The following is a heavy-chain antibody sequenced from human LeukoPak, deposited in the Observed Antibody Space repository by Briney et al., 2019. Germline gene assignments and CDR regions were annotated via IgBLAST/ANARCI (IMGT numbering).Heavy chain of an antibody. D-gene: IGHD6-19*01. J-gene: IGHJ3*01. Sequence: PGGSLRLSCAASGFTFSTYGMHWVRQAPGKGLGWVAVIWFDGSNQYYVDSVRGRFSISRDNSKNTLYLQMNTLRAEDTGVYYCARDRGSGDSFDLWGQGAMVTVSS. CDR1: GFTFSTYG. CDR3: ARDRGSGDSFDL. CDR2: IWFDGSNQ. V-gene: IGHV3-33*01.